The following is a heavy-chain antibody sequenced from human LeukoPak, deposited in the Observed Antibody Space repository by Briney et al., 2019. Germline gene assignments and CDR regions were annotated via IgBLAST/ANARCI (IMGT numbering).Heavy chain of an antibody. CDR1: GFTFSSYA. J-gene: IGHJ3*02. D-gene: IGHD3-22*01. V-gene: IGHV3-20*04. CDR3: ARDRRYYDSSGYYPQLDAFDI. Sequence: GGSLRLSCAASGFTFSSYAMSWVRQAPGKGLEWVSGINWNGGSTGYADSVKGRFTISRDNAKNSLYLQMNSLRAEDTALYYCARDRRYYDSSGYYPQLDAFDIWGQGTMVTVSS. CDR2: INWNGGST.